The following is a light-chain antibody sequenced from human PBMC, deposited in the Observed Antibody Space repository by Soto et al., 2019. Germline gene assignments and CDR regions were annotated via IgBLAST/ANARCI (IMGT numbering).Light chain of an antibody. CDR2: EVS. V-gene: IGLV2-14*01. Sequence: QSALTQPASVSGSRGHSITISCTGTSSDVGGYNYVSWYQQHPGKAPKLMIYEVSNRPSGVSNRFSGSKSGNTASLTISGLQAEDEADYYCSSYTSSSIDYVFGTGTKVTVL. J-gene: IGLJ1*01. CDR1: SSDVGGYNY. CDR3: SSYTSSSIDYV.